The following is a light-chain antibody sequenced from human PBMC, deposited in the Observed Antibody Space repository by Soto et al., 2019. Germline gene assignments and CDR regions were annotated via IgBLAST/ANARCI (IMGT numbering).Light chain of an antibody. V-gene: IGLV2-14*01. CDR3: SSYTTSNTFV. Sequence: QSVLTQPASVSGSLGQSITISCTGTSSDVGGYNYVSWYQQNPGKAPKLIIYEVSHRPSGISGRFSGSKSGNTASLTISGLQAGDEVDYYCSSYTTSNTFVFGTGTKVTVL. CDR2: EVS. CDR1: SSDVGGYNY. J-gene: IGLJ1*01.